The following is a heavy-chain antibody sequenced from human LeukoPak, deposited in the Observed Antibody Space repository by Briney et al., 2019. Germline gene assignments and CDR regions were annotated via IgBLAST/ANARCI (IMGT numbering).Heavy chain of an antibody. V-gene: IGHV3-11*01. CDR3: VRDRGDFGFWSEYYYYYYMDV. J-gene: IGHJ6*03. D-gene: IGHD3-3*01. Sequence: GGSLRLSCAASGFTFSDYYMSWIRQAPGKGLEWVSYISSSGSTIYYADSVKGRFTISRDNAKNSLYLQMNSLRAEDTAVYYCVRDRGDFGFWSEYYYYYYMDVWGKGTTVTVSS. CDR1: GFTFSDYY. CDR2: ISSSGSTI.